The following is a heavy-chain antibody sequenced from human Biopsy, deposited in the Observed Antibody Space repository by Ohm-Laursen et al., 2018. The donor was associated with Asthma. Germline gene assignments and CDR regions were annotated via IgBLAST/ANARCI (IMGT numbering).Heavy chain of an antibody. Sequence: SVKVSCKASGYTFIHFAIHWVRQAPGQRLEWMGWINAGDGNTKYSQKFQGRLTITRDTSASTAYMDLRSLRSEDTAMYYCARTYYDFLTGQVNDAFALWGQGTMVTVSS. J-gene: IGHJ3*01. V-gene: IGHV1-3*01. D-gene: IGHD3-9*01. CDR2: INAGDGNT. CDR1: GYTFIHFA. CDR3: ARTYYDFLTGQVNDAFAL.